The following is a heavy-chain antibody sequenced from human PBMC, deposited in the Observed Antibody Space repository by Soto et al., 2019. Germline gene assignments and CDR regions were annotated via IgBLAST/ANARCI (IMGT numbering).Heavy chain of an antibody. CDR1: GFTFSMYN. CDR3: VRGADDY. D-gene: IGHD3-16*01. Sequence: EVQLVESGGGLVQPGGSLRLSCVASGFTFSMYNMNWVRQAPGKGLEWLSIISSSSSTIYYADSVKGRFTISRDNAKNSLYSQMNSLRGDDPAEYHCVRGADDYGGQGTLVTVSS. CDR2: ISSSSSTI. J-gene: IGHJ4*02. V-gene: IGHV3-48*01.